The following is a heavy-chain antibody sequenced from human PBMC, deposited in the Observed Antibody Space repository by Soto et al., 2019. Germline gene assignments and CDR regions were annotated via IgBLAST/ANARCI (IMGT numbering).Heavy chain of an antibody. D-gene: IGHD6-13*01. Sequence: SVKVSCKASGGTFSSYAISWVRQAPGQGLGWMGGIIPIFGTANYAQKFQGRVTITADESTSTAYMELSSLRSEDTAVYYCARVYLRSSSWYGPHNWFDPWGQGTLVTVSS. CDR3: ARVYLRSSSWYGPHNWFDP. V-gene: IGHV1-69*13. CDR2: IIPIFGTA. J-gene: IGHJ5*02. CDR1: GGTFSSYA.